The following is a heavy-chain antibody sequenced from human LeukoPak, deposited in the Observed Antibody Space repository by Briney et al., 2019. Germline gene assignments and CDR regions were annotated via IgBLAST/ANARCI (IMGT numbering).Heavy chain of an antibody. Sequence: SETLSLTCAVYGGSFSGYYWSWIRQPPGKGLEWIGEINHSGSTNYNPSPKSRVTISVDTSKNQFSLKLSSVTAADTAVYYCARLRSYDSSGYYPFDYWGQGTLVTVSS. CDR3: ARLRSYDSSGYYPFDY. CDR1: GGSFSGYY. J-gene: IGHJ4*02. V-gene: IGHV4-34*01. D-gene: IGHD3-22*01. CDR2: INHSGST.